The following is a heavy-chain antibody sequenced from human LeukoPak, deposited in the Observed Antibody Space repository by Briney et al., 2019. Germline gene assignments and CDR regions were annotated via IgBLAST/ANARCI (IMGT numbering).Heavy chain of an antibody. Sequence: EASVKVSCKASGGTFSSYAISWVRQASGQGLEWMGGIIPIFGTANYAQKFQGRVTITADESTSTAYMELSSLRSEDTAVYYCARDGSRGSGSYLDPWGQGTLVTVSS. CDR1: GGTFSSYA. D-gene: IGHD3-10*01. CDR2: IIPIFGTA. J-gene: IGHJ5*02. CDR3: ARDGSRGSGSYLDP. V-gene: IGHV1-69*01.